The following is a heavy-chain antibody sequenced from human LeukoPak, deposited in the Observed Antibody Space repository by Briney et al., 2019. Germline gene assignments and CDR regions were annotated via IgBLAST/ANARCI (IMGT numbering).Heavy chain of an antibody. CDR2: IIPMFGTA. Sequence: ASVKVSCKASGGTFSSFALSWVRQAPGHGLEWMGGIIPMFGTADYAQKFQGRVTITADESTNTAYMELNSLRSGDTAVYYCARGVSSYGDYFTSWFDPWGQGTLVTVSS. D-gene: IGHD4-17*01. CDR3: ARGVSSYGDYFTSWFDP. CDR1: GGTFSSFA. J-gene: IGHJ5*02. V-gene: IGHV1-69*13.